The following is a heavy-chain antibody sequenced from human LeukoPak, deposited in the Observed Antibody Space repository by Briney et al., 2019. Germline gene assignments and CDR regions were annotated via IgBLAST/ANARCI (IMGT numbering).Heavy chain of an antibody. V-gene: IGHV3-64*01. CDR1: GFTFSSYA. Sequence: PGGSLRLSCAASGFTFSSYAMHWVRQAPGKGLEYVSAISSNGGSTYYANSVKGRFTISRDNSKNTLYLQMGSLRVEDMAVYYCARRSMAAVAGLDYFDYWGQGTLVTVSS. CDR2: ISSNGGST. J-gene: IGHJ4*02. CDR3: ARRSMAAVAGLDYFDY. D-gene: IGHD6-19*01.